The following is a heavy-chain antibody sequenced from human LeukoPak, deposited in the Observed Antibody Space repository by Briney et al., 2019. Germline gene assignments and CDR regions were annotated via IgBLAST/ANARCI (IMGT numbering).Heavy chain of an antibody. J-gene: IGHJ4*02. V-gene: IGHV1-18*01. CDR3: ARDGGGIAAAGLDS. Sequence: ASVKVSCKASGGTFSSYAISWVRQAPGQGLEWMRWISAYNGNTNYAQKLQGRVTMTTDTSTSTAYMELRSLRSDDTAVYYCARDGGGIAAAGLDSWGQGTLVTVSS. CDR1: GGTFSSYA. CDR2: ISAYNGNT. D-gene: IGHD6-13*01.